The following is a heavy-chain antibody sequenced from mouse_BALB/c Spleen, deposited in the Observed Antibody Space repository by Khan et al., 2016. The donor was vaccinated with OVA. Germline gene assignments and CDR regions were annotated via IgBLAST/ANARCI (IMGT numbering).Heavy chain of an antibody. CDR2: IRNKAKDYTT. CDR3: ARETVVDVYWYLDV. Sequence: EVELVESGGGLVQPGGSLRLSCATSAFTFTDYYISWVRQPPGKSLEWLGFIRNKAKDYTTEYSAPVEGRFTISRDNSQSIVYLQMNTLRSEDSATYYCARETVVDVYWYLDVWGAGTTVTVSS. V-gene: IGHV7-3*02. J-gene: IGHJ1*01. CDR1: AFTFTDYY. D-gene: IGHD1-1*01.